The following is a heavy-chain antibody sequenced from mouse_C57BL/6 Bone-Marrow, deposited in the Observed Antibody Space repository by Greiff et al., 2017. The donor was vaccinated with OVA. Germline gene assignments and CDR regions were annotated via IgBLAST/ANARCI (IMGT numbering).Heavy chain of an antibody. CDR1: GYTFTSYW. CDR3: AKSLSYSYAMDY. V-gene: IGHV1-55*01. Sequence: QVQLQQPGAELVKPGASVKLSCKASGYTFTSYWITWVKQRPGQGLEWIGDIYPGSGSTNYNEKFKSKATLTVDTSSSTAYMQLSSLTSEDSAVYDCAKSLSYSYAMDYWGQGTSVTVSS. CDR2: IYPGSGST. D-gene: IGHD2-10*01. J-gene: IGHJ4*01.